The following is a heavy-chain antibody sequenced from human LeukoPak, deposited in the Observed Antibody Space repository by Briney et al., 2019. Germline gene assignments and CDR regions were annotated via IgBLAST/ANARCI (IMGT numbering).Heavy chain of an antibody. CDR3: ARGPGWYSSGWYLDY. Sequence: PGGSLRLSCAASGFTVSSNYMSWVRQAPGKGLEWGSFIYSGGSTYYADSVKGRFTISRDNSKNTLYLQMNSLRAEDTAVYYCARGPGWYSSGWYLDYWGQGTLVTVSS. CDR2: IYSGGST. J-gene: IGHJ4*02. V-gene: IGHV3-53*01. CDR1: GFTVSSNY. D-gene: IGHD6-19*01.